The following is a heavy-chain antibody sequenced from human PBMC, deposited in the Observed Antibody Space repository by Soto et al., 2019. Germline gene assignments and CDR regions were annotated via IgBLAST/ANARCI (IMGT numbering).Heavy chain of an antibody. Sequence: GGSLRLSCAASGFTFSSYSMKWVRQAPGKGLEWVSSISSSSSYIYYADSVKGRFTISRDNAKNSLYLQMNSLRAEDTAVYYCAAGLGYCSSTSCYPWGQGTLVTVS. V-gene: IGHV3-21*01. D-gene: IGHD2-2*01. CDR3: AAGLGYCSSTSCYP. CDR2: ISSSSSYI. CDR1: GFTFSSYS. J-gene: IGHJ5*02.